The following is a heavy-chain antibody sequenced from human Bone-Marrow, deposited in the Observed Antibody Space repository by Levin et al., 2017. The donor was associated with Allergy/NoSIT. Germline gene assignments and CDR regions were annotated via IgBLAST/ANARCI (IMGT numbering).Heavy chain of an antibody. J-gene: IGHJ6*02. CDR3: ARDPGIAAAGTFTTHSDDYGMDV. CDR2: ISYDGSNK. Sequence: AGGSLRLSCAASGFTFSSYAMHWVRQAPGKGLEWVAVISYDGSNKYYADSVKGRFTISRDNSKNTLYLQMNSLRAEDTAVYYCARDPGIAAAGTFTTHSDDYGMDVWGQGTTVTVSS. V-gene: IGHV3-30*04. CDR1: GFTFSSYA. D-gene: IGHD6-13*01.